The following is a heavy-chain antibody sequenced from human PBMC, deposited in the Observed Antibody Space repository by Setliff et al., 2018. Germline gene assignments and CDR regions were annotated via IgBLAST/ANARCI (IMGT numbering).Heavy chain of an antibody. J-gene: IGHJ5*02. Sequence: PSETLSLTCTVSGDSISSGIYHWSWIRQSAGKGLEWIGRIYVSTGSTNYSPSLKSRVSISVDRSKNQFSLNLTSVTAADTAVYYCARAGFELGQYNWFDPWGQGTLVTSPQ. D-gene: IGHD3-3*02. CDR2: IYVSTGST. CDR1: GDSISSGIYH. V-gene: IGHV4-61*02. CDR3: ARAGFELGQYNWFDP.